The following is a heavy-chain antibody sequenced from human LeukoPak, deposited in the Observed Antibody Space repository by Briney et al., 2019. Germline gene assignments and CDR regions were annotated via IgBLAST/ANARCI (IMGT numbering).Heavy chain of an antibody. J-gene: IGHJ4*02. V-gene: IGHV4-59*01. CDR2: IYYSGST. CDR1: GGSISSYY. Sequence: SETLSLTCTVSGGSISSYYWSWIRQPPGKGLEWIGYIYYSGSTNYNPSLKSRVTISVDTSKNQFSLKLSSVTAADTAVYYCARHFGSSSLFDYWGLGTLVTVSS. CDR3: ARHFGSSSLFDY. D-gene: IGHD6-6*01.